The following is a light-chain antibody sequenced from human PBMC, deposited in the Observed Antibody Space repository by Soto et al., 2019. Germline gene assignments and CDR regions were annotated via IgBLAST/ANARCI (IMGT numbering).Light chain of an antibody. CDR2: AAS. J-gene: IGKJ2*01. CDR1: QGISCY. V-gene: IGKV1-9*01. Sequence: IELTQAPSSLSASVGDSVTITCRARQGISCYLAWYQQKPGKAPKILIYAASTLQSGDPSRFSGSRSVTHFMLAISILKREEVPTYYCQTCNIDPYTFCQGTKLEIK. CDR3: QTCNIDPYT.